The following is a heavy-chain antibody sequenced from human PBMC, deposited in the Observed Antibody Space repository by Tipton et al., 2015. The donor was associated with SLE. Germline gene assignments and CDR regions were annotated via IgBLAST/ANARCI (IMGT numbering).Heavy chain of an antibody. V-gene: IGHV4-39*01. Sequence: TLSLTCTVSGGSISSSSYYWGWIRQPPGKGLEWIGSIYYSGNSYYNPSLKSRVTISVDTSKNQFSLRLSSVTAADTAVYYCARGDRYYYGSGNYMPPYYFDYWGQGTLVTVSS. CDR3: ARGDRYYYGSGNYMPPYYFDY. CDR2: IYYSGNS. J-gene: IGHJ4*02. D-gene: IGHD3-10*01. CDR1: GGSISSSSYY.